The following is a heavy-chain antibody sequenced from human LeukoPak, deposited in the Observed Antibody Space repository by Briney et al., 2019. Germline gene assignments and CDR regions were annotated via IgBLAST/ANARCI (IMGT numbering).Heavy chain of an antibody. D-gene: IGHD3/OR15-3a*01. V-gene: IGHV3-23*01. Sequence: KPGGSLRLSCAASGFTFSSYAMMWVRQAPGKGLEWVSTVVASYEGTFYANSVKGRFTISRDNSKSTLYMQMNSLRAEDTAVYYCAKGKAGGLVDLFDPWGRGTLVTVSS. CDR2: VVASYEGT. CDR1: GFTFSSYA. CDR3: AKGKAGGLVDLFDP. J-gene: IGHJ5*02.